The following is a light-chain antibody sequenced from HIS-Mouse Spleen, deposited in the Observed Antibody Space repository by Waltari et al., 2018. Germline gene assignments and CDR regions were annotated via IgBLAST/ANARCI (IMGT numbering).Light chain of an antibody. CDR2: DVS. CDR3: CSYAGSYTGV. V-gene: IGLV2-11*01. CDR1: SSDVGGYNY. Sequence: QSALTQPRSVSGSPGQSVPLSCTGTSSDVGGYNYVSWYQQHPGKAPKLMIYDVSKRPSGVPDRFSGSKSGNTASLTISGLQAEDEADYYCCSYAGSYTGVFGTGTKVTVL. J-gene: IGLJ1*01.